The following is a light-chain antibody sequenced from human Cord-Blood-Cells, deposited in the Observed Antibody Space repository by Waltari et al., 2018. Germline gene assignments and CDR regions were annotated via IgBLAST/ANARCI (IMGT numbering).Light chain of an antibody. Sequence: EIVLTQSPGTLSLSPGERATLSCRASQSVSSSHLAWYQQKPGQAPRLLIDGASSRATVIPDRFSGSGSGTDFSLNVSRLEPEEFAVYYCQQYGSSPVTFGPGTKVDIK. CDR1: QSVSSSH. V-gene: IGKV3-20*01. J-gene: IGKJ3*01. CDR3: QQYGSSPVT. CDR2: GAS.